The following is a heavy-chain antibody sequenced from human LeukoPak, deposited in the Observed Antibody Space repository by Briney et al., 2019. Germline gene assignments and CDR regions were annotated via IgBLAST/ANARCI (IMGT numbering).Heavy chain of an antibody. CDR2: INYSGT. Sequence: GGSLRLSCAASGFTLNDYYMSWSRQAPGEGLELIAYINYSGTSYADSVKGRFNISRDNAESSLHMQMNSLRVDDRALYFCAGGYGSGSFSAWGQGTLVTVSS. CDR1: GFTLNDYY. J-gene: IGHJ4*02. D-gene: IGHD3-10*01. CDR3: AGGYGSGSFSA. V-gene: IGHV3-11*01.